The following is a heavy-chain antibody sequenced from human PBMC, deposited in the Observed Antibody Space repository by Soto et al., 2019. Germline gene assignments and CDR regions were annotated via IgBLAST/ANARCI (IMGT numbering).Heavy chain of an antibody. CDR3: ARGRSLDGALTWFDP. V-gene: IGHV1-69*13. CDR1: GGTFSSYA. Sequence: ASVKVSFKASGGTFSSYAISWVRQAPGQGLEWMGGIIPIFGTANYAQKFQGRVTITADESTSTAYMELSSLRSEDTAVYYCARGRSLDGALTWFDPWGQGTLVTVSS. CDR2: IIPIFGTA. J-gene: IGHJ5*02. D-gene: IGHD7-27*01.